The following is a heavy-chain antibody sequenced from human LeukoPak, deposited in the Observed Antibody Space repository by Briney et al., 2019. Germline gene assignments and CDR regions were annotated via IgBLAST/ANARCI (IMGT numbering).Heavy chain of an antibody. CDR2: INPSSGGT. J-gene: IGHJ6*03. CDR1: GYTFTGYY. V-gene: IGHV1-2*02. CDR3: ARVVRPGYFDWLTIYYYYMDV. Sequence: GASVKVSCKASGYTFTGYYMHWVRQAPGQGLEWMGWINPSSGGTNYAQKFQGRVTMTRDTSISTAYTELSSLRSEDTAVYYCARVVRPGYFDWLTIYYYYMDVWGKGTTVTISS. D-gene: IGHD3-9*01.